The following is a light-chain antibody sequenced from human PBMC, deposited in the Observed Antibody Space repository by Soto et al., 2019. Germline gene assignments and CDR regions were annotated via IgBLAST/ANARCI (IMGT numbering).Light chain of an antibody. Sequence: DIQMTQSPSSLSASVGDRVTITCRASLGIRNDLGWYRHKPGKAPKRLIYAASSLQSGVPSRFSGSGSGTEFTLTISSLQPEDFATYFCLQHDSYPWTFGQGTKVEFK. CDR1: LGIRND. CDR2: AAS. V-gene: IGKV1-17*01. J-gene: IGKJ1*01. CDR3: LQHDSYPWT.